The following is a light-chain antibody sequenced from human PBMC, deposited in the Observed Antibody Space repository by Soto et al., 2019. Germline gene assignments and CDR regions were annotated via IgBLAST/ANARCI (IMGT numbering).Light chain of an antibody. Sequence: EIVLTQSPATLSLSPGERATLSFRASESVSTYLAWYQQKPGQAPRLLMYDASNRVAVIPGRFSGSGSGTDFTLTISGLEPADCAVYYCPQRSNWPLTFGGGTNVDIK. CDR1: ESVSTY. CDR3: PQRSNWPLT. V-gene: IGKV3-11*01. J-gene: IGKJ4*01. CDR2: DAS.